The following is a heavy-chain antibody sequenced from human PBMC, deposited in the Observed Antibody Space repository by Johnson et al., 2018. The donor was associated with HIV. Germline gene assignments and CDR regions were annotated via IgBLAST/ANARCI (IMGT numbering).Heavy chain of an antibody. V-gene: IGHV3-30*04. Sequence: QVQLVESGGGVVQPGRSLRLSCAASEFSFSTYALHWVRQAPGEGLEWVAVISYDGVNKYYAYSVKGRFTVSRDNSKNTLYLQMTSLRTEDTAVYYCARGGFDIVGGTIGWSAFDIWGQGTMVTVSS. J-gene: IGHJ3*02. CDR3: ARGGFDIVGGTIGWSAFDI. D-gene: IGHD1-26*01. CDR1: EFSFSTYA. CDR2: ISYDGVNK.